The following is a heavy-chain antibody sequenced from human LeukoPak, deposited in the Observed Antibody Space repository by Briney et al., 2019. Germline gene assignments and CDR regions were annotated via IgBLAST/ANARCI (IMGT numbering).Heavy chain of an antibody. Sequence: GGSLRLSCAVSGFTFSSYVLSWVRQAPGKGLEWVSSINEYADHTYYADSVKGRFTVSRDNSKNTLYLQMNSLRVDDTAVYYCARGSCSNIRCHDAFDIWGQGTMVTVSS. V-gene: IGHV3-23*01. CDR2: INEYADHT. CDR1: GFTFSSYV. CDR3: ARGSCSNIRCHDAFDI. D-gene: IGHD2-2*01. J-gene: IGHJ3*02.